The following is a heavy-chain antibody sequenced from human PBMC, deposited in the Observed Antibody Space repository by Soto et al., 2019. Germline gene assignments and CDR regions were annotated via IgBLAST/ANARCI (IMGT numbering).Heavy chain of an antibody. Sequence: QVVLLQSGAEVKEPGSSVRVSCQVSGSTFNNFAFSWVRPAPGHGPERMGGIVVDSNTAEYSQRFQDRVTITADTSTDTLYMELGSLTFEDTAVYYCARAIKRWEVNYYFDFWGQGTLVTVSS. CDR1: GSTFNNFA. D-gene: IGHD1-26*01. J-gene: IGHJ4*02. V-gene: IGHV1-69*06. CDR3: ARAIKRWEVNYYFDF. CDR2: IVVDSNTA.